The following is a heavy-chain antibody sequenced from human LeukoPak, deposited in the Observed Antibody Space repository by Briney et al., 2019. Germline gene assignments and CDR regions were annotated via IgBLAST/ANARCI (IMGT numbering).Heavy chain of an antibody. D-gene: IGHD5-24*01. CDR2: INDNGSTR. J-gene: IGHJ4*02. CDR3: ARDRPLQGLDY. V-gene: IGHV3-23*01. Sequence: GGSLRLSCGASGFTFSNYAMSWVRQAPGKGLEWVSGINDNGSTRFYAASVKGRFTSSRDNPKNTLYLQMNSLRAEDTAVYYCARDRPLQGLDYWGQGTLVTVSS. CDR1: GFTFSNYA.